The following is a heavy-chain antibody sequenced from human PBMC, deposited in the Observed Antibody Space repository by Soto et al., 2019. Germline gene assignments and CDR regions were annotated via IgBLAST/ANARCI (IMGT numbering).Heavy chain of an antibody. CDR2: ISSSSSYI. Sequence: RLSCAASGFTFSSYSMNWVHQAPGKGLEWVSSISSSSSYIYYADSVKGRFTISRDNAKNSLYLQMNSLRAEDTAVYYCARLTSLVTYYYDSSGSTPWGQGTLVTVSS. J-gene: IGHJ5*02. V-gene: IGHV3-21*01. CDR1: GFTFSSYS. D-gene: IGHD3-22*01. CDR3: ARLTSLVTYYYDSSGSTP.